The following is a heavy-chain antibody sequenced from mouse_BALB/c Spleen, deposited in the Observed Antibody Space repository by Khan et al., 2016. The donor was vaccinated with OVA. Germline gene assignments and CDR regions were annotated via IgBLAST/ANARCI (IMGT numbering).Heavy chain of an antibody. CDR2: ISSDGDYT. V-gene: IGHV5-9-3*01. Sequence: EVELVESGGGLVKPGGSLKLSCEVSGFTFSTYAMSWVRQNSEKRLEWVASISSDGDYTFYLDSVKGRFTISRDNAKNTLYLEMSSLRSDDTAMFYCARSPYGNFGYWGQGNLVTVAA. CDR1: GFTFSTYA. D-gene: IGHD2-1*01. CDR3: ARSPYGNFGY. J-gene: IGHJ3*02.